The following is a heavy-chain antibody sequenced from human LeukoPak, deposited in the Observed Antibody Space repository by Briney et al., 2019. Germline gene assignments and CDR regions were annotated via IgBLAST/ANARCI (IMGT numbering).Heavy chain of an antibody. V-gene: IGHV5-51*01. CDR3: ARRSARYCSGGSCYSRGSYYYYYMDV. D-gene: IGHD2-15*01. CDR1: GYSSTSYW. J-gene: IGHJ6*03. CDR2: IYPGDSDT. Sequence: GESLKISCKGSGYSSTSYWIGWVRQMPGKGLEWMGIIYPGDSDTRYSPSFQGQVTISADKSISTAYLKWSSLKASDTAMYYCARRSARYCSGGSCYSRGSYYYYYMDVWGKGTTVTVSS.